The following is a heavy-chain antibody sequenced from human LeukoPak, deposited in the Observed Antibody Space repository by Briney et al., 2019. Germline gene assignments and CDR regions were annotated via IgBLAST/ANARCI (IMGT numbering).Heavy chain of an antibody. CDR3: VKNFDP. CDR1: GYSISSGYF. Sequence: SETLSLTCAVSGYSISSGYFWGWIRQPPGKGLEWIGSIYHSGSTYYNPSLKSRVTISIDVSRSQFSLELNSVTAADTAVYYCVKNFDPWGQGTLVTVSS. V-gene: IGHV4-38-2*01. J-gene: IGHJ5*02. CDR2: IYHSGST.